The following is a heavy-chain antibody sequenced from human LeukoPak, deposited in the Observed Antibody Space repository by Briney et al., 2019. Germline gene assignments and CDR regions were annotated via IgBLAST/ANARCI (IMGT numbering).Heavy chain of an antibody. CDR1: GYTFTSYG. Sequence: ALVKVSCKASGYTFTSYGISWVRQAPGQGLEWMGWISAYNGNTNYAQKLQGRVTMTTDTSTSTAYMELRSLRSDDTAVYYCARDRSSGGIYYYYYMDVWGKGTTVTVSS. D-gene: IGHD1-14*01. V-gene: IGHV1-18*01. CDR2: ISAYNGNT. CDR3: ARDRSSGGIYYYYYMDV. J-gene: IGHJ6*03.